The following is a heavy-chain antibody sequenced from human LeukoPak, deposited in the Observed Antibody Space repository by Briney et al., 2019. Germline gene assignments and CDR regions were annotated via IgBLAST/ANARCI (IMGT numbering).Heavy chain of an antibody. CDR2: IIPIVGTA. CDR3: ARAPLYGSGSYSPFDY. J-gene: IGHJ4*02. D-gene: IGHD3-10*01. V-gene: IGHV1-69*01. Sequence: GSSVKVSCKAFGGTFSSYAISWVRQAPGQGLEWMGGIIPIVGTANYAQKFQGRVTITADESTSTAYMELSSLRSEDTAVYYCARAPLYGSGSYSPFDYWGQGTLVTVSS. CDR1: GGTFSSYA.